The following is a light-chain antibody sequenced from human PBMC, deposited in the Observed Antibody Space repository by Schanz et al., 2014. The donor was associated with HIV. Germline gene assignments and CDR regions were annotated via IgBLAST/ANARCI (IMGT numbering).Light chain of an antibody. CDR1: SSNIGSNA. CDR3: SSHAGSDNFGI. J-gene: IGLJ2*01. V-gene: IGLV1-44*01. CDR2: NTY. Sequence: QSVLTQPPSASGTPGQSVTISCSGSSSNIGSNAVPWYQHLPGTAPKLLIYNTYHRPSGVPDRFSGSKSGNTASLTVSGLQAEDEADYYCSSHAGSDNFGIFGGGTKVTVL.